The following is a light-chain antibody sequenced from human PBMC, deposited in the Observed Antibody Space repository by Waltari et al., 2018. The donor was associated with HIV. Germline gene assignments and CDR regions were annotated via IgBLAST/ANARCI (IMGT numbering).Light chain of an antibody. CDR3: EAWDDSLSGWV. J-gene: IGLJ3*02. V-gene: IGLV1-47*01. Sequence: QSVLTQPPSASGTPGQRVTISCSGSSSNIGRNDVYWYQQLPGTAPKLLIYRNNQRPSGVPDRFSGSKSGTSASLAISGLRSEDEADYYCEAWDDSLSGWVFGGGTKLTVL. CDR1: SSNIGRND. CDR2: RNN.